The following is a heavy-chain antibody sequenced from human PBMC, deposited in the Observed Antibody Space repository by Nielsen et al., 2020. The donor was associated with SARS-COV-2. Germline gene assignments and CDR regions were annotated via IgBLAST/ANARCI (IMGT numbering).Heavy chain of an antibody. Sequence: GGSLRLSCAASGFTFSSYAMHWVRQAPGKGLEWVAVISYDGSNKHYADSVKGRFTISRDNSKNTLYLQMNSLRAEDTAVYYCARDGVLNCSSTSCYVAYYFDYWGQGTLVTVSS. CDR1: GFTFSSYA. CDR3: ARDGVLNCSSTSCYVAYYFDY. J-gene: IGHJ4*02. CDR2: ISYDGSNK. V-gene: IGHV3-30-3*01. D-gene: IGHD2-2*01.